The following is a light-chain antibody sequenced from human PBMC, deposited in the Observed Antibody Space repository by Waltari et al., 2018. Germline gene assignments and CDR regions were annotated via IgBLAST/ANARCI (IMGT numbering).Light chain of an antibody. CDR1: SSDVGSYDY. J-gene: IGLJ2*01. Sequence: QSALTQPPSASGSPGQSVTISCTGTSSDVGSYDYVSWYQPPPGKAPKLIIYEVSKRPSGVPDRFSGSKSGNTASLTISGLQAEDEADYVCSSYGGSDNLVFGGGTKVTVL. CDR3: SSYGGSDNLV. CDR2: EVS. V-gene: IGLV2-8*01.